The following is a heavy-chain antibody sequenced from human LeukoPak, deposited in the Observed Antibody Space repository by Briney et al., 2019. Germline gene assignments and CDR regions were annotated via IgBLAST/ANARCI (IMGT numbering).Heavy chain of an antibody. CDR3: ARYGIVTYYDFWSGYYWFDP. D-gene: IGHD3-3*01. CDR1: GYTFTSYD. CDR2: MNPNSGNT. Sequence: ASVKVSCKASGYTFTSYDINWVRQATGQGLEWMGWMNPNSGNTGYAQKFQGRVTMTRNTSISTAYMELSSPRSEDTAVYYCARYGIVTYYDFWSGYYWFDPWGQGTLVTVSS. J-gene: IGHJ5*02. V-gene: IGHV1-8*01.